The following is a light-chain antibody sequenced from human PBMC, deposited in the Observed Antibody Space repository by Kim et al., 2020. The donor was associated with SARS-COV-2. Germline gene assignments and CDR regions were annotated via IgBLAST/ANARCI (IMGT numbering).Light chain of an antibody. CDR1: QTITNS. CDR3: QQYDKPPIT. J-gene: IGKJ5*01. V-gene: IGKV1-33*01. Sequence: DIQMTQSPSSLSASVGDRVIITCQASQTITNSLNWYQQKPGKAPNLLIYDASSLETGVPSRFSGSGSGTDFTFTINSLQPEDIATYYRQQYDKPPITFGQGTRLEIK. CDR2: DAS.